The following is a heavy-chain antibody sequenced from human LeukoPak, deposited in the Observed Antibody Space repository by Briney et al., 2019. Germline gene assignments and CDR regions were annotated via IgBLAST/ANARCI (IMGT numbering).Heavy chain of an antibody. J-gene: IGHJ4*02. V-gene: IGHV1-58*02. CDR1: GFTFTSSA. D-gene: IGHD5-12*01. CDR3: AADPHVDIVATI. Sequence: ASVKGSCKASGFTFTSSAMQWVRQARGQRLEWIGWIVVGSGNTNYAQKFQERVTITRDMSTSTAYMELSSLRSEDTAVYYCAADPHVDIVATIWGQGTLVTVSS. CDR2: IVVGSGNT.